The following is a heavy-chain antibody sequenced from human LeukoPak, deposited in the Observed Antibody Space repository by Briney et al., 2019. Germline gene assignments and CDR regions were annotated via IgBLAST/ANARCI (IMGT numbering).Heavy chain of an antibody. D-gene: IGHD6-13*01. CDR1: GYTFTSYY. CDR3: ARAFSSSWYVQAYYFDY. CDR2: IKPSGGST. J-gene: IGHJ4*02. Sequence: GASVKVSCKASGYTFTSYYMHWGRQAPGQGVEWMGIIKPSGGSTSYAQKFQGRVIMTRGKSTSTVYMELSSLRSEDTAVYYCARAFSSSWYVQAYYFDYWGQGTRVTVSS. V-gene: IGHV1-46*01.